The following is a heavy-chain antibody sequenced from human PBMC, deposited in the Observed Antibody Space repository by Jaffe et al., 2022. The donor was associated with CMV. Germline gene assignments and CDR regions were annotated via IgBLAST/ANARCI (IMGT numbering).Heavy chain of an antibody. Sequence: QVQLVQSGAEVKKPGASVKVSCKASGYTFTGYYMHWVRQAPGQGLEWMGWINPNSGGTNYAQKFQGRVTMTRDTSISTAYMELSRLRSDDTAVYYCAALPWNYYDSSGGTFDYWGQGTLVTVSS. CDR3: AALPWNYYDSSGGTFDY. J-gene: IGHJ4*02. V-gene: IGHV1-2*02. CDR1: GYTFTGYY. D-gene: IGHD3-22*01. CDR2: INPNSGGT.